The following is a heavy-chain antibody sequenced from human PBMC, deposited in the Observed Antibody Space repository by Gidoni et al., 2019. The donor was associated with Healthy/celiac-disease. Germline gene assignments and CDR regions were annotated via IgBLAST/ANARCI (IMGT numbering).Heavy chain of an antibody. CDR1: GFTFRSYA. V-gene: IGHV3-30-3*01. CDR3: ARNSLTEGYCSGGSCYSYYFDY. Sequence: QVQLVESGGGVVQPGRSLRLSCAASGFTFRSYAMPCVRQAPGKGLEWVAVISYDGSNKYYADSVKGRFTISRDNSKNTLYLQMNSLRAEDTAVYYCARNSLTEGYCSGGSCYSYYFDYWGQGTLVTVSS. D-gene: IGHD2-15*01. J-gene: IGHJ4*02. CDR2: ISYDGSNK.